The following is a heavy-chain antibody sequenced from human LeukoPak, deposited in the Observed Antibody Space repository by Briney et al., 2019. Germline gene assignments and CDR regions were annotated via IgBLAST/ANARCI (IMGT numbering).Heavy chain of an antibody. CDR3: ARDPLRPDVYYYYMDV. CDR1: GGSISSGDYY. Sequence: SETLSLTCTVSGGSISSGDYYWSWIRQPPGKGLEWIGYIYYSGSTYYNPSLKSRVTISVDTSKNQFSLKLSSVTAADTAVYYCARDPLRPDVYYYYMDVWGNGTTVTVSS. V-gene: IGHV4-30-4*08. CDR2: IYYSGST. J-gene: IGHJ6*03.